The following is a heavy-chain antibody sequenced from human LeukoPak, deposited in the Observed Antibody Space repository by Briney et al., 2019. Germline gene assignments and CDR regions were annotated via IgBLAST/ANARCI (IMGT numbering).Heavy chain of an antibody. Sequence: PSETLSLTCAVYGGSFSGYSWSWIRQPPGKGLEWIGEINHSGSTNYNPSLRSRVTISVDTSKNQFSLELSSVTAADTAVYYCARANWAYGGNYDYWGQGTLVTVSS. J-gene: IGHJ4*02. D-gene: IGHD4-23*01. CDR2: INHSGST. V-gene: IGHV4-34*01. CDR3: ARANWAYGGNYDY. CDR1: GGSFSGYS.